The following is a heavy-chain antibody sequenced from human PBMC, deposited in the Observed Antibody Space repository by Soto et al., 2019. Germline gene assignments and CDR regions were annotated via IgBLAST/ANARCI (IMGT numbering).Heavy chain of an antibody. V-gene: IGHV4-31*03. CDR2: IYYSGST. CDR3: ARYGSGTYNPTTFDC. D-gene: IGHD3-10*01. CDR1: SGTISSADYY. J-gene: IGHJ4*02. Sequence: QVQLQESGRGLVKPSQTLSLTCTVSSGTISSADYYWSWIRQHPGKGLEWIGYIYYSGSTYYNPSLKSRVTISVDTSKNQFSLKLSSVTAADTAVYYCARYGSGTYNPTTFDCWGQGTLVIVSS.